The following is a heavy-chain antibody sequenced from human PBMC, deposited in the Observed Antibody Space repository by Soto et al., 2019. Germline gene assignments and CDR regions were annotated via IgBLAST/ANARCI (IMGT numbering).Heavy chain of an antibody. J-gene: IGHJ6*03. V-gene: IGHV3-21*01. CDR1: GFTFSSYS. Sequence: GGSLRLSCAASGFTFSSYSMNWVRQAPGKGLEWVSSISSSSSYIYYADSVKGRFTISRDNAKNSLYLQMNSLRAEDTAVYYCARGNNWNYDYYYYYMDVWGKGTTVTVSS. D-gene: IGHD1-7*01. CDR2: ISSSSSYI. CDR3: ARGNNWNYDYYYYYMDV.